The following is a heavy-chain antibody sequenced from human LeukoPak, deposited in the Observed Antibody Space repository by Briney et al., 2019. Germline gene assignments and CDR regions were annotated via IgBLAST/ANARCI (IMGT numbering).Heavy chain of an antibody. Sequence: PSETLSLPSTVSAGSISSYYCTWIRQPAGNGLEWNGRIYTSGSTNYNPSLKSRVTMSVDTSKNQFSLKLSSVTAADTAVYYCAREGRYYDSSGYYSDWGQGTLVTVSS. CDR1: AGSISSYY. CDR2: IYTSGST. J-gene: IGHJ4*02. V-gene: IGHV4-4*07. CDR3: AREGRYYDSSGYYSD. D-gene: IGHD3-22*01.